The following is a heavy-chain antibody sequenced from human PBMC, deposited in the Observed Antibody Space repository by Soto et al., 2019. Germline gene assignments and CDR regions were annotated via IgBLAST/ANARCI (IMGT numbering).Heavy chain of an antibody. V-gene: IGHV1-18*01. Sequence: QVPLVQSGAEVKKPGASVKVSCKASGYTFTSYGISWVRQAPGQGLEWMGWISAYNGNTNYAQKLQGRVTMTTDTSTSTAYMELRSLRSDDTAVYYCERVGSIVGAPDPNFDYWGQGTLVTVSS. J-gene: IGHJ4*02. CDR2: ISAYNGNT. D-gene: IGHD1-26*01. CDR1: GYTFTSYG. CDR3: ERVGSIVGAPDPNFDY.